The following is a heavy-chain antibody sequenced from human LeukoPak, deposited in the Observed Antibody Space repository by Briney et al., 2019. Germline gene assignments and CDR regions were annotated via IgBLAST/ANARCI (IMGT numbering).Heavy chain of an antibody. CDR2: IYYSRCT. D-gene: IGHD6-19*01. CDR1: GGSIRSSSYY. CDR3: ARQVVAVAGIGYFDY. Sequence: PWETLALTCTVSGGSIRSSSYYWGWIREPPGKGLEWIGSIYYSRCTYYNASLKSRGTISVDTSKNQFFLKLNSVTAADTAVYFCARQVVAVAGIGYFDYWGQGTLVTVSS. V-gene: IGHV4-39*01. J-gene: IGHJ4*02.